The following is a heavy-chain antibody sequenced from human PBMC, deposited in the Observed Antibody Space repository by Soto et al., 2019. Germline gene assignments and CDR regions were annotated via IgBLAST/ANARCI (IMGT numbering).Heavy chain of an antibody. CDR2: IYYSGST. CDR3: ARRKYSGYDSYYYGMDV. Sequence: ASETLSLTCTVSGGSVSSGSYYWSWIRQPPGKGLEWIGYIYYSGSTNYNPSLKSRVTISVDTSKNQFSLKLSSVTAADTAVYYCARRKYSGYDSYYYGMDVWGQGTTVTVSS. D-gene: IGHD5-12*01. V-gene: IGHV4-61*01. J-gene: IGHJ6*02. CDR1: GGSVSSGSYY.